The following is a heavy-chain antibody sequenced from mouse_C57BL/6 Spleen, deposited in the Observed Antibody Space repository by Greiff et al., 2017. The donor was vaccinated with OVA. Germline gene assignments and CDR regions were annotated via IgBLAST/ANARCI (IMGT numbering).Heavy chain of an antibody. J-gene: IGHJ4*01. CDR2: IWSGGST. CDR3: ARNSDYYGRGYYYAMDY. D-gene: IGHD1-1*01. Sequence: VMLVESGPGLVQPSQSLSITCTVSGFSLTSYGVHWVRQSPGKGLEWLGVIWSGGSTDYNAAFISRLSISKDNSKSQVFFKMNSLQADDTAIYYCARNSDYYGRGYYYAMDYWGQGTSVTVSS. CDR1: GFSLTSYG. V-gene: IGHV2-2*01.